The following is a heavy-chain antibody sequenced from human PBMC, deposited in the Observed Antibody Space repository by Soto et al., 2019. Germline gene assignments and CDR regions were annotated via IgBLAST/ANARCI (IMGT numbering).Heavy chain of an antibody. Sequence: SETLSLTCAVSGGSISSGGYSWSWIRQPPGKGLEWIGYIYYSGSTNYNPSLKSRVTISVDTSKNQFSLKLSSVTAADTAVYYCARDLGGYNRFDYWGQGTLVTVSS. CDR3: ARDLGGYNRFDY. J-gene: IGHJ4*02. D-gene: IGHD5-12*01. CDR2: IYYSGST. V-gene: IGHV4-61*08. CDR1: GGSISSGGYS.